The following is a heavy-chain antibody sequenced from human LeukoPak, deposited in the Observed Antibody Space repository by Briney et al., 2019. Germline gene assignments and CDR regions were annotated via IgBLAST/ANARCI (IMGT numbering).Heavy chain of an antibody. CDR3: VRDMRGGWRFDY. V-gene: IGHV3-7*03. CDR2: IKQDGSEI. CDR1: GFTLSGYW. J-gene: IGHJ4*02. Sequence: GGSLRLSCAASGFTLSGYWMSWVRQAPGKGPEWVANIKQDGSEIYYVDSVKGRYTISRDNAKNSLYLQMNSLRAEDSAVYYCVRDMRGGWRFDYWGQGTLVTVSS. D-gene: IGHD6-19*01.